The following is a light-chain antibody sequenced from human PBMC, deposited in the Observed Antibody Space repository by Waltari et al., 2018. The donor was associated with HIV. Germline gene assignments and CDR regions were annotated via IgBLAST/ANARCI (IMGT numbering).Light chain of an antibody. J-gene: IGKJ1*01. Sequence: DIQMTQSQPSLTASVGDRVNITCRASQNIGSYLNWYQLRPGQAPNVLIYVSTNLQTGVPSRFSGRGSGTDFTLTITDLQPEDFVFYFCQQSYSKHRTFGQGTK. CDR3: QQSYSKHRT. CDR2: VST. V-gene: IGKV1-39*01. CDR1: QNIGSY.